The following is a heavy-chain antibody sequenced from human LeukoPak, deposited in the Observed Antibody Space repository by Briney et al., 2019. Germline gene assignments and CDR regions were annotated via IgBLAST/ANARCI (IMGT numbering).Heavy chain of an antibody. CDR1: GGSISGYY. Sequence: NASETLSLTCTVSGGSISGYYWSWIRQPPGQGLEWIGYIYYSGSTNYNPSLKSRVTISVDTSKNQFSLKLSSVTAADTAVYYCARDLIYYDSSGYHNDAFDIWGQGTMVTVSS. J-gene: IGHJ3*02. V-gene: IGHV4-59*01. D-gene: IGHD3-22*01. CDR3: ARDLIYYDSSGYHNDAFDI. CDR2: IYYSGST.